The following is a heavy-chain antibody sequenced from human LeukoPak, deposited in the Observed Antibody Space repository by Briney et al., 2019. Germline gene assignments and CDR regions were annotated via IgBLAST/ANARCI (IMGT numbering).Heavy chain of an antibody. V-gene: IGHV4-59*08. J-gene: IGHJ4*02. CDR2: IYYSGST. CDR1: GVSMNAYY. D-gene: IGHD6-6*01. CDR3: ATIAGSSSF. Sequence: SETLSLTCTVSGVSMNAYYWTWFRQPPGKGLEWIGYIYYSGSTNYNPSLKSRLTISVDTSNNQFSLKLSSVTAADTAVYYCATIAGSSSFWGQGTLVTVSS.